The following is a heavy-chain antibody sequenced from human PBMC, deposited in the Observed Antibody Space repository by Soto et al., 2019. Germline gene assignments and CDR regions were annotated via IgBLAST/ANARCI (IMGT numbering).Heavy chain of an antibody. V-gene: IGHV1-69*13. CDR3: ARDSSSSIRGYYYYGMDV. CDR2: IIPIFGTA. Sequence: SVKVSCKASGGTFSSYAISWVRQAPGQGLEWMGGIIPIFGTANYAQKFQGRVTITADESTSTAYMELSSLRSEDTAVYYCARDSSSSIRGYYYYGMDVWGQGTTVTVSS. D-gene: IGHD6-6*01. J-gene: IGHJ6*02. CDR1: GGTFSSYA.